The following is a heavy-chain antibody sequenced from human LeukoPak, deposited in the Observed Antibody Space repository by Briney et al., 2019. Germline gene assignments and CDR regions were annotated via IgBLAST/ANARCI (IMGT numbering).Heavy chain of an antibody. D-gene: IGHD1-1*01. CDR1: GFTYSSYG. V-gene: IGHV3-33*01. CDR3: ARCAERIHDPENYFDY. J-gene: IGHJ4*02. Sequence: GGSLRLSCAASGFTYSSYGMHWVRQAPGKGLEWVAVIWYDGSNKYYADSVKGRFTISRDNSKNTLFLQMNSLRAEDTAVYYCARCAERIHDPENYFDYWGQGTLVTVSS. CDR2: IWYDGSNK.